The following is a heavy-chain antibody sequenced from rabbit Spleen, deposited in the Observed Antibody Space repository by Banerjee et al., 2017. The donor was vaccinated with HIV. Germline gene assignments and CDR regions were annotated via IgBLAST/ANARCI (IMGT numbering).Heavy chain of an antibody. Sequence: QSLEESGGDLVKPGASLTLTCTASEVSFSFNSYMCWVRQAPGKGLEWIACIDIGSSGFTYFATWAKGRFTISKTSSTTVTLQMTSLTAADTATYFCARDSGSSFSSYGMDLWARGPWSPS. J-gene: IGHJ6*01. D-gene: IGHD8-1*01. CDR3: ARDSGSSFSSYGMDL. CDR1: EVSFSFNSY. CDR2: IDIGSSGFT. V-gene: IGHV1S40*01.